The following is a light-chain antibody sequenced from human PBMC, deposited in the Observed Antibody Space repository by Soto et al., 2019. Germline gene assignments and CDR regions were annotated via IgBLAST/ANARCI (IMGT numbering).Light chain of an antibody. CDR2: GNS. V-gene: IGLV1-40*01. CDR1: SSNIGAGYD. CDR3: PSYDSSLSGSVV. Sequence: QSVLTQPPSVSGAPGQRVTISCTGSSSNIGAGYDVHWYQQLPGTAPKLLIYGNSNRPSGVPDRFSGSESGTSASLAITGLQAEDEADYYCPSYDSSLSGSVVFGGGTKVTVL. J-gene: IGLJ2*01.